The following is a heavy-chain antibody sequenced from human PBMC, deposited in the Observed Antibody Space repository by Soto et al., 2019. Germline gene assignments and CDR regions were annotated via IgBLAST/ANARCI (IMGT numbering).Heavy chain of an antibody. CDR3: ATYSGYALPMDV. Sequence: GGSLRLSCAASGFALSGYWMTWVRQAPGKGLEWVASIRQDGAEIHYVDSVRGRFSISRDNAKDSVYLEMNSLRAEDTAVYYCATYSGYALPMDVWGKGTTVTVSS. J-gene: IGHJ6*03. CDR1: GFALSGYW. V-gene: IGHV3-7*01. D-gene: IGHD5-12*01. CDR2: IRQDGAEI.